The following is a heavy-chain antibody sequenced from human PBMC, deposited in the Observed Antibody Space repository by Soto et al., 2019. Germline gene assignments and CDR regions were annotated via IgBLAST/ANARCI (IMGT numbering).Heavy chain of an antibody. Sequence: GGSLRLSCAASGFSLANYPMNWVRQTPGKGLEWVSYISPRGETIYYTESVQGRFTISRDNARNSMSLQMNSLRDEDTALYYCAKGPHTNVGWPYSSDSWGPRLRVTLSS. D-gene: IGHD6-19*01. CDR3: AKGPHTNVGWPYSSDS. J-gene: IGHJ4*02. V-gene: IGHV3-48*02. CDR2: ISPRGETI. CDR1: GFSLANYP.